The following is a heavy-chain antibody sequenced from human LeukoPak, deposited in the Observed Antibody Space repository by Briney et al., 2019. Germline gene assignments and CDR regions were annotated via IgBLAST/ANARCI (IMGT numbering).Heavy chain of an antibody. V-gene: IGHV3-23*01. J-gene: IGHJ3*01. CDR2: VSRSGGST. Sequence: GGSLRLSCVASGFNFKNFAMSWVRQAPGKGLEWLSAVSRSGGSTYYAGSVKGRFTISRGNSKNTLFVQLNSLTVDDTAVYYCAKARTESAGTRDAFDSWGQGTVVAVSS. D-gene: IGHD6-13*01. CDR1: GFNFKNFA. CDR3: AKARTESAGTRDAFDS.